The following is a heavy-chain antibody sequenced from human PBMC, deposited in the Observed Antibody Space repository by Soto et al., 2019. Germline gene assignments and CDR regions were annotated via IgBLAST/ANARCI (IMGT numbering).Heavy chain of an antibody. CDR1: GFSLSTSGVG. CDR2: IYWNDDK. CDR3: AHSGGDFDY. D-gene: IGHD3-16*01. J-gene: IGHJ4*02. V-gene: IGHV2-5*01. Sequence: QITLKESGPTLVKPTQTLTLTCTFSGFSLSTSGVGVGWIRQPPGKALEWLPLIYWNDDKRYSPSLKSRLTITQDPSKNQVVLTMTNRDPVDTATYYCAHSGGDFDYWGQGTRVTVSS.